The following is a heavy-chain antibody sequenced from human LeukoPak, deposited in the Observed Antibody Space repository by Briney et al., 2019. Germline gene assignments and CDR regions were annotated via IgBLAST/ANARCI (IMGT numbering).Heavy chain of an antibody. CDR3: ARGFNRGFDP. D-gene: IGHD3-10*01. Sequence: SETLSLTCTVSGGSISSYYWSWIRQPPGKGLEWIGYIYYSGSTNYNPSLKSRVTISVDTSKNQFSLKLSSVTAADTAVYYCARGFNRGFDPWGQGTLVIVSS. V-gene: IGHV4-59*01. CDR1: GGSISSYY. J-gene: IGHJ5*02. CDR2: IYYSGST.